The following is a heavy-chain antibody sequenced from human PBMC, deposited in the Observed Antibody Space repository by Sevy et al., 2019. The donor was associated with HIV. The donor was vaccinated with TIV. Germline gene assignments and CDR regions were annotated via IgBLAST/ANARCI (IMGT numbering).Heavy chain of an antibody. J-gene: IGHJ6*03. CDR3: ARGGDFWSDSGYYYYMDV. Sequence: GGSLRLSCAASGFTFSNYGMSWVRQAPGKGLEWVSAISGSGTSSYYADSVKGRFTVSRDTSKNTLYLQMNSLRADATAVYYCARGGDFWSDSGYYYYMDVWGKGTTVTVSS. CDR1: GFTFSNYG. V-gene: IGHV3-23*01. D-gene: IGHD3-3*01. CDR2: ISGSGTSS.